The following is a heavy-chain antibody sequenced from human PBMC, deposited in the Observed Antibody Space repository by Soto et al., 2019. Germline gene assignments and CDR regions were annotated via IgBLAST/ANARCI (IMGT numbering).Heavy chain of an antibody. Sequence: EVQLLESGGGLAQPGGSLRLSCAASGFTFSIYGMSWVRQAPGKGLEWVAAIDGSGDTTYADSVKGRFTISRDNSKNTLHLQINGLRAEDTVLYYCAKGANFGVIISHFDYWGQGTLVTVSS. V-gene: IGHV3-23*01. CDR1: GFTFSIYG. CDR2: IDGSGDTT. D-gene: IGHD3-3*01. J-gene: IGHJ4*02. CDR3: AKGANFGVIISHFDY.